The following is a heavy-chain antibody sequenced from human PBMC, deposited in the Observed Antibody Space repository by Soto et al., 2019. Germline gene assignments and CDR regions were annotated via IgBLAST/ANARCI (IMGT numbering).Heavy chain of an antibody. D-gene: IGHD2-21*02. CDR1: GGTFSSYA. CDR2: IIPIFGTA. Sequence: GASVKVSCKASGGTFSSYAISWVRQAPGQGLEWMGGIIPIFGTANYAQKFQGRVTITADESTSTAYMELSSLRSEDTAVYYCARGIVVVTAAYWYFDLRGRGTLVTVSS. J-gene: IGHJ2*01. V-gene: IGHV1-69*13. CDR3: ARGIVVVTAAYWYFDL.